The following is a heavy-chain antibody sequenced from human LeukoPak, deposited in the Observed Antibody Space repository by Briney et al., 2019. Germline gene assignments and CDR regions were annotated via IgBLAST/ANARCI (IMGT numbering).Heavy chain of an antibody. Sequence: SETLSLTCTVSGGSISSYYWSWLRQPAGKGLEWIGRIYTSGSTNYNPSLKSRVTMSVDTSKNQFSLKLSSVTAADTAVYYCARDLWDLRFGERTNWYFDLWGRGTLVTVSS. D-gene: IGHD3-10*01. CDR2: IYTSGST. CDR1: GGSISSYY. CDR3: ARDLWDLRFGERTNWYFDL. J-gene: IGHJ2*01. V-gene: IGHV4-4*07.